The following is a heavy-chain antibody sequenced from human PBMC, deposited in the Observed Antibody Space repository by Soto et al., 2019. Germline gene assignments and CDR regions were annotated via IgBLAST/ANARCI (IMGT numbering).Heavy chain of an antibody. D-gene: IGHD3-16*02. V-gene: IGHV3-11*01. Sequence: QVQLVESGGGLVSLGGSRRPPFEPSGFTFMDYYMSWTPQAQGKGREWVSYISSSGSTIYYADSVKGRFTISRDNAKNSLYLQMNSLRAEDTAVYYCARDNGPLGELSFGWGQGTLVTVSS. J-gene: IGHJ4*02. CDR3: ARDNGPLGELSFG. CDR1: GFTFMDYY. CDR2: ISSSGSTI.